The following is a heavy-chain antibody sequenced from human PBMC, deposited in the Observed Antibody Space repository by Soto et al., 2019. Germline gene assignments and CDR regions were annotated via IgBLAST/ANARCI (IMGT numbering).Heavy chain of an antibody. CDR3: ARQDIVGGWAAGQSYYYFGMGG. Sequence: SGPLSLTCTPSACTISITSYYWDWISQPPGNGLEWLGSISYSARTYYNPSLKSRFTISVDPSTHQLSLKLRSEAAAHTPAYYCARQDIVGGWAAGQSYYYFGMGGWGQGSTVTVS. J-gene: IGHJ6*02. D-gene: IGHD2-15*01. CDR2: ISYSART. CDR1: ACTISITSYY. V-gene: IGHV4-39*01.